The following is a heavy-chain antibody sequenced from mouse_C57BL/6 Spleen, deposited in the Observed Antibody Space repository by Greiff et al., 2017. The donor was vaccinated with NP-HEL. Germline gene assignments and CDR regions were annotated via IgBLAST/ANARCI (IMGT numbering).Heavy chain of an antibody. CDR1: GFTFSSYG. CDR2: ISSGGSYT. Sequence: DVQLVESGGDLVKPGGSLKLSCAASGFTFSSYGMSWVRQTPDKRLEWVATISSGGSYTYYPDSVKGRFTISRDNAKNTLYLQMSSLKSEDTAMYYCARHPDYAMDYWGQGTSVTVSS. CDR3: ARHPDYAMDY. V-gene: IGHV5-6*01. J-gene: IGHJ4*01.